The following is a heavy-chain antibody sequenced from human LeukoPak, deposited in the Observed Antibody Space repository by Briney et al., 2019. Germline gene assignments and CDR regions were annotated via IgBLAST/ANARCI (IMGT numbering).Heavy chain of an antibody. CDR2: IYASGTT. J-gene: IGHJ4*02. Sequence: SETLSLTCTVSGGSIKSYYWSWIRQPAGEGLEWLGHIYASGTTNYNPSLNSRVTMSVDTSKNQFSLRLASVTAADTAVYYCARVADRFGYNYGIDEYFDYWGQGTLVTVSS. V-gene: IGHV4-4*07. CDR1: GGSIKSYY. D-gene: IGHD5-18*01. CDR3: ARVADRFGYNYGIDEYFDY.